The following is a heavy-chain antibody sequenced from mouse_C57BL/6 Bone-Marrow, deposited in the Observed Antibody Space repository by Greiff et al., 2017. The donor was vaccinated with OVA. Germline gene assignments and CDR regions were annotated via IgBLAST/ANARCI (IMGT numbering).Heavy chain of an antibody. J-gene: IGHJ3*01. CDR3: ARSYGFAY. V-gene: IGHV1-82*01. CDR2: IYPGDGDT. CDR1: GYAFSSSW. Sequence: LQESGPELVKPGASVKISCKASGYAFSSSWLNWVKQRPGKGLEWIGRIYPGDGDTNYNGKFKGKATLTADKSSSTAYMQLSSLTSEDSAVYFCARSYGFAYWGQGTLVTVSA. D-gene: IGHD1-1*01.